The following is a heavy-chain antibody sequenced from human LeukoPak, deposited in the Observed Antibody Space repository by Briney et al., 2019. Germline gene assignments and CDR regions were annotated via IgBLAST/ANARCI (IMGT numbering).Heavy chain of an antibody. CDR3: ARGHSSSWLDFDY. CDR1: GDTFSSYY. D-gene: IGHD6-13*01. V-gene: IGHV1-46*01. J-gene: IGHJ4*02. Sequence: GAPVKVSCKASGDTFSSYYMHWVRQAPGQGVEWMGIINPSGGSTSYAQKFQGRVTMTRDTSTSTVYMKLSSLRSEDTAVYYCARGHSSSWLDFDYWGQGTLVTVSS. CDR2: INPSGGST.